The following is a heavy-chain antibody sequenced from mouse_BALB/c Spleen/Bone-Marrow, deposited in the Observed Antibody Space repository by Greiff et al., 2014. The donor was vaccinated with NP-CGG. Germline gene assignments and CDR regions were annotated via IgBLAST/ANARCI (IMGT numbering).Heavy chain of an antibody. D-gene: IGHD2-1*01. V-gene: IGHV1S130*01. CDR3: AREEIYGNYLWYFDV. CDR2: IHPNSGNT. J-gene: IGHJ1*01. CDR1: GYTFTSSW. Sequence: VQVVESGSVLVRPGASVKLSCKASGYTFTSSWMHWAKQRPGQGLEWIGEIHPNSGNTNYNEKFKGKATLTVDTSSSTAYVDLSSLTSEDSAVYYCAREEIYGNYLWYFDVWGAGTTVTVSS.